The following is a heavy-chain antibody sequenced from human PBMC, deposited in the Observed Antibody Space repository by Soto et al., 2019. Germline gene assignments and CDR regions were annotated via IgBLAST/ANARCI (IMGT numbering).Heavy chain of an antibody. CDR1: GFTFSSYG. D-gene: IGHD3-16*01. CDR2: ISYDGSNK. CDR3: AKDPYLDY. Sequence: QVPLVESGGGVVQPGRSLRLSCAASGFTFSSYGMHWVRQAPGKGLEWVAVISYDGSNKYYADSVKGRFTISRDNSKNTLYLQMNSLRAEDTAVYYCAKDPYLDYWGQGTLVTVSS. J-gene: IGHJ4*02. V-gene: IGHV3-30*18.